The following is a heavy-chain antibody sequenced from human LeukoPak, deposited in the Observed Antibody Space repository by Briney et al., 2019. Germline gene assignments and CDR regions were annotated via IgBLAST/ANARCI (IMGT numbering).Heavy chain of an antibody. D-gene: IGHD3-10*01. J-gene: IGHJ4*02. V-gene: IGHV5-10-1*01. CDR2: IDPSESYT. Sequence: GESLKISCKGSGYSFTSYWISWVRQMPGKGLEWMGRIDPSESYTNYSPSFQGHVTISADKSISAAYLQWSSLKASDTAMYYCARHLDYYGSGSYYFDYWGQGTLVTVSS. CDR1: GYSFTSYW. CDR3: ARHLDYYGSGSYYFDY.